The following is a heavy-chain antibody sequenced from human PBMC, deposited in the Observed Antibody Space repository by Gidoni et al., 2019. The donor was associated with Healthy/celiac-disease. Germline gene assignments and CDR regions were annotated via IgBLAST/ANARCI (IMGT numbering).Heavy chain of an antibody. V-gene: IGHV3-23*01. CDR1: GMTFSSYA. Sequence: EVELLEDGGGVGQAGGSLRLAGEAYGMTFSSYAMSWVRQAPVKGLEGGSAISGSGGRTSYADSVTGRFTISRDNSKNTLYLQIISLRAEHSAVYYCAKDRGLLPLPENWGQGTLVTVSS. J-gene: IGHJ4*02. D-gene: IGHD1-26*01. CDR3: AKDRGLLPLPEN. CDR2: ISGSGGRT.